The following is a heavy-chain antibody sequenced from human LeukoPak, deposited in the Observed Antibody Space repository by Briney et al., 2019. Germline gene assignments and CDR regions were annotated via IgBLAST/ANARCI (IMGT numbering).Heavy chain of an antibody. J-gene: IGHJ4*02. D-gene: IGHD3-22*01. CDR2: MYYSGST. CDR1: GGSVSSYY. V-gene: IGHV4-59*02. CDR3: ARDLAGYYDSSAIYYFDY. Sequence: SETLSLTCTVSGGSVSSYYWSWIRQPPGKGLEWIGYMYYSGSTNYNPSLKSRVTISVDKSKNQFSLKLSSVTAADTAMYYCARDLAGYYDSSAIYYFDYWGQGTLVTVSS.